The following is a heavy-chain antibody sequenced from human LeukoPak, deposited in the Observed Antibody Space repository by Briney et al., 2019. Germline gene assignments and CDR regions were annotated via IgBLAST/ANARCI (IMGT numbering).Heavy chain of an antibody. CDR1: GFTFSSHW. Sequence: PGGSLRLSCAASGFTFSSHWMHWVRQAPGKGLVWVSRINSDGSTINYADSVKGRFTISRDNAKNTLYLRMNSLRAEDTAVYYCARDFGGSRDYWGQGTLVTVSS. D-gene: IGHD3-10*01. J-gene: IGHJ4*02. V-gene: IGHV3-74*01. CDR3: ARDFGGSRDY. CDR2: INSDGSTI.